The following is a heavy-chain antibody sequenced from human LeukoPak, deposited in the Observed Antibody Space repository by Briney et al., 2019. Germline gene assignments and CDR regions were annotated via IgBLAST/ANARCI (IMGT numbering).Heavy chain of an antibody. CDR2: ISYDGSNK. CDR1: GFTFRSYD. D-gene: IGHD5-18*01. Sequence: PGGSLGLSRAASGFTFRSYDMHGVRQAPGKGLEWVAVISYDGSNKYYAASVKGRFTISRDNSKNTLYLQMNSRRPEDTAVYYCAKDPSGDSFGSYGMDVWGQGTTVTVSS. CDR3: AKDPSGDSFGSYGMDV. J-gene: IGHJ6*02. V-gene: IGHV3-30*18.